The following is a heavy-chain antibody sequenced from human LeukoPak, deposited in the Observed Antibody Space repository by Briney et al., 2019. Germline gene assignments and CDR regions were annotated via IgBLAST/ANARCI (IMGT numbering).Heavy chain of an antibody. J-gene: IGHJ2*01. V-gene: IGHV4-34*01. Sequence: GSLRLSCAASGFTFSSYWMSWVRQAPGKGLEWIGEINHSGSTNYNPSLKSRVTISVDTSKNQFSLKLSSVTAADTAVYYCARLAYWYFDLWGRGTLVTVSS. CDR2: INHSGST. CDR1: GFTFSSYW. CDR3: ARLAYWYFDL. D-gene: IGHD3-3*02.